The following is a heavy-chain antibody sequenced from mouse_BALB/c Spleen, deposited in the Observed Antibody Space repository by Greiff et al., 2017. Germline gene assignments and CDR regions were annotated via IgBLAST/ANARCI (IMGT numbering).Heavy chain of an antibody. Sequence: VKLMESGAELVRPGTSVKVSCKASGYAFTNYLIEWVKQRPGQGLEWIGVINPGSGGTNYNEKFKGKATLTADKSSSTAYMQLSSLTSDDSAVYFCAREGNYGYDYWYFDVWGAGTTVTVSS. CDR2: INPGSGGT. J-gene: IGHJ1*01. CDR1: GYAFTNYL. V-gene: IGHV1-54*01. D-gene: IGHD2-2*01. CDR3: AREGNYGYDYWYFDV.